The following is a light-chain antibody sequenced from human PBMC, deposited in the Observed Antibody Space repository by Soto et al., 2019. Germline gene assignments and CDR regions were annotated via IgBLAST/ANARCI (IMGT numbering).Light chain of an antibody. J-gene: IGKJ4*01. CDR2: AAS. CDR1: QGINIY. CDR3: QQRNTYPWALT. V-gene: IGKV1-9*01. Sequence: DIQLTQSPSFLSASVGDRVTITCRASQGINIYLAWYQQKPGKAPKLLIYAASTLQSGVPSRFSGSGSGTEFTLTISSLRPEDFATYYCQQRNTYPWALTFGGGTKVEIK.